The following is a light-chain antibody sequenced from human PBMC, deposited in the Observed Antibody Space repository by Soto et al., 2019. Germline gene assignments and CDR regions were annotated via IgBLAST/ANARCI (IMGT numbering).Light chain of an antibody. J-gene: IGKJ1*01. CDR2: GAS. Sequence: EIVLTQSPGTLSLSPGERATLSCRAGQSVSSNYLAWYQQKPGQAPRLLIYGASNRATGIPDRFSGSGSGTDFTLIISRLEPEDVAVYYCQQYGNSRWTFGQGTKVEIK. V-gene: IGKV3-20*01. CDR3: QQYGNSRWT. CDR1: QSVSSNY.